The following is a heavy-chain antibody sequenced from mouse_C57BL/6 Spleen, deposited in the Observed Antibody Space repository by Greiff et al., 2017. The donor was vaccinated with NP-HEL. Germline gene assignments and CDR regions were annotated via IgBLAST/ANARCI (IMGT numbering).Heavy chain of an antibody. D-gene: IGHD1-1*01. J-gene: IGHJ2*01. V-gene: IGHV1-80*01. CDR1: GYAFSSYW. CDR2: IYPGDGDT. Sequence: QVQLQQSGAELVKPGASVKISCKASGYAFSSYWMNWVKQRPGKGLEWIGQIYPGDGDTNYNGKFKGKATLTADKSSSTAYMQLSSLTSEDSAVYFCARYGYYGSSYYDYWGQGTTLTVSS. CDR3: ARYGYYGSSYYDY.